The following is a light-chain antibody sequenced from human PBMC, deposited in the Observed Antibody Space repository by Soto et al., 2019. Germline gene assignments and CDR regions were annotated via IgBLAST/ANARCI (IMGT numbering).Light chain of an antibody. CDR1: SSDVGGYNY. Sequence: QSALTQPASVSGSPGQSITISCTGTSSDVGGYNYVAWYQQHPDKAPKLMIFEVTNRPSGASDRFSGSKSGNTASLTISGLQAEDEADYYCSSYTSTSTLVFGIGTKLTVL. CDR3: SSYTSTSTLV. CDR2: EVT. J-gene: IGLJ1*01. V-gene: IGLV2-14*01.